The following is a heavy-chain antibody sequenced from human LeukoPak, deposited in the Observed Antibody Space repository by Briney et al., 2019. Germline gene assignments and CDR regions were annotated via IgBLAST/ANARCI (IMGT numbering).Heavy chain of an antibody. CDR1: GFSFSRYT. J-gene: IGHJ5*02. V-gene: IGHV3-48*01. CDR2: ISSSSTTI. Sequence: PGGSLRLSCAASGFSFSRYTMSWVRQASGKGLEWISYISSSSTTIKYADSVKGRFIISRDNAKNSVYLQMNSLRAEDTAVYYCARLGERYFDTEMGWFDPWGQGTLVTVSS. D-gene: IGHD3-9*01. CDR3: ARLGERYFDTEMGWFDP.